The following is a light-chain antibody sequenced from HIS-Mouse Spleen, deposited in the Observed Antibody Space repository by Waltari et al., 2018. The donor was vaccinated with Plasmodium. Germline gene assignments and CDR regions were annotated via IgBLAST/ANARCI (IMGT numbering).Light chain of an antibody. CDR1: ALPKKY. CDR2: ADS. Sequence: SYELTQPPSVSVSPGQTARITCSGDALPKKYAYWYQQKSGQDPVLVIYADSKRPTGFPEGFSGSSSGTMATLTISGAQVEDEADYYCYSTDSSGNHRVFGGGTKLTVL. V-gene: IGLV3-10*01. J-gene: IGLJ3*02. CDR3: YSTDSSGNHRV.